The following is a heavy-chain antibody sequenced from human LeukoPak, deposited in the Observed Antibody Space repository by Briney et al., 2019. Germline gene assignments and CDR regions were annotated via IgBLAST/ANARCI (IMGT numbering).Heavy chain of an antibody. J-gene: IGHJ4*02. D-gene: IGHD3-16*01. Sequence: ASVKVSCKASGYAFTDYYIHWVRQAPGLGLEWMGWINPNTGGPIYAQRFQGRVTLTRDTSVTTVYMEVSSLTSDDTAVYYRARGPILGLDYWGQGTLVTVSS. CDR3: ARGPILGLDY. CDR2: INPNTGGP. CDR1: GYAFTDYY. V-gene: IGHV1-2*02.